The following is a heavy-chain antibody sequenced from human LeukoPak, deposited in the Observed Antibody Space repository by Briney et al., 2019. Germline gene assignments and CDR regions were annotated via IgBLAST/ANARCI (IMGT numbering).Heavy chain of an antibody. D-gene: IGHD6-6*01. CDR3: ASLEYSSSPFQH. V-gene: IGHV3-23*01. CDR2: ISGNGAST. Sequence: PGGSLRLSCAASGFTFSSYAMSWVRQAPGKGLEWVSSISGNGASTYYADSVKGRFTISRDNSKNTLYLHMNSLRAEDTAVYYCASLEYSSSPFQHWGQGTLVTVSS. J-gene: IGHJ1*01. CDR1: GFTFSSYA.